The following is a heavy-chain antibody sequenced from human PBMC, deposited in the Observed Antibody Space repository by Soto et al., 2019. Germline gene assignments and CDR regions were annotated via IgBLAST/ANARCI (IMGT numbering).Heavy chain of an antibody. D-gene: IGHD2-15*01. CDR1: GFTFSSYG. Sequence: PGGSLRLSCAASGFTFSSYGMHWVRQAPGKGLEWVAVIWYDGSNKYYADSVKGRFTISRDNSKNTLYLQMNSLRAEDTAVYYCARDSPPYCSGGSCYLDYGMDVWGQGTTVTVSS. V-gene: IGHV3-33*01. CDR3: ARDSPPYCSGGSCYLDYGMDV. CDR2: IWYDGSNK. J-gene: IGHJ6*02.